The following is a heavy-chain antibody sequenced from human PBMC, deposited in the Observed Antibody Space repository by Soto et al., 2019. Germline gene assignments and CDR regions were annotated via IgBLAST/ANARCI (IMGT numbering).Heavy chain of an antibody. CDR1: GFNFDDYW. V-gene: IGHV3-74*01. CDR2: MTSDGRTV. CDR3: ARAEVDY. Sequence: GGSLRPSCSASGFNFDDYWMHWIRQAPGKGPEWVSRMTSDGRTVQYADSVKGRFTVSRDNAKNTLYLQMNSLRAEDTAVYYCARAEVDYWGPGTLVTVSS. J-gene: IGHJ4*02.